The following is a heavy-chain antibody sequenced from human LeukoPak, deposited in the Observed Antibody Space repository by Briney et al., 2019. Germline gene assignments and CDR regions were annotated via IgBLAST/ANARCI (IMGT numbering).Heavy chain of an antibody. CDR1: GYTFTSYG. V-gene: IGHV1-18*01. Sequence: ASVKVSCKASGYTFTSYGISWVRQAPGQGLEWMGWISAYNGNTNYAQKLQGRVTMTTDTSTSTAYMELRSLRSDDTAVYYCARDRLGYCSGGSCRPFDYWGQGTLITVSS. J-gene: IGHJ4*02. CDR2: ISAYNGNT. D-gene: IGHD2-15*01. CDR3: ARDRLGYCSGGSCRPFDY.